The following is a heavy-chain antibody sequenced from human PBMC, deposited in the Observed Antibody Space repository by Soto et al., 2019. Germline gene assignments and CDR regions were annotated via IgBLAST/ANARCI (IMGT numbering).Heavy chain of an antibody. D-gene: IGHD3-22*01. CDR2: INHRGRT. CDR3: ARGSIYYDSSGFDN. V-gene: IGHV4-34*01. Sequence: PSETLSLTCAVYGRSFSDYYWNWIRQSTGKGLEWIGEINHRGRTNHNPSLKSRVTISVDTSKNQVSLKMSSVTAADSSTYYCARGSIYYDSSGFDNWGQGTLVTDS. J-gene: IGHJ4*02. CDR1: GRSFSDYY.